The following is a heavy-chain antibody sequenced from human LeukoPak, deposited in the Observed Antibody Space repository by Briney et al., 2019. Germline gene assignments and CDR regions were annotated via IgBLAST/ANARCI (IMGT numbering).Heavy chain of an antibody. D-gene: IGHD2-21*01. Sequence: GGSLRLSCAASGFPLSRYWMTWVRQTPGKGLEWVATMNHDGSEKYHVDSVKGRFTISKDNAKNSLYLQMNSLRAEDTAVYYCARDTVLWCLDVWGKGTTVTVSS. CDR2: MNHDGSEK. V-gene: IGHV3-7*01. CDR1: GFPLSRYW. J-gene: IGHJ6*04. CDR3: ARDTVLWCLDV.